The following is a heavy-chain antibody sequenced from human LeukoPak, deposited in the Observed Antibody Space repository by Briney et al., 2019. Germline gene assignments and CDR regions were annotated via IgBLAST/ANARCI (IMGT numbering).Heavy chain of an antibody. CDR3: AREGPYGDYFDY. CDR2: ISSSSSYI. V-gene: IGHV3-21*01. Sequence: GGSLRLSCAASGFTFSSYSMNWVRQAPGKGLEWVSSISSSSSYIYYADSVKGRFAISRDNAKNSLYLQMNSLRAENTAVYYCAREGPYGDYFDYWGQGTLVTVSS. D-gene: IGHD4-17*01. J-gene: IGHJ4*02. CDR1: GFTFSSYS.